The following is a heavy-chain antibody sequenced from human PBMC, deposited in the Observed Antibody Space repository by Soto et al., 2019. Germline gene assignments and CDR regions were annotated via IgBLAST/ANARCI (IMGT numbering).Heavy chain of an antibody. V-gene: IGHV1-69*02. D-gene: IGHD5-12*01. CDR1: GDTFSSHT. J-gene: IGHJ4*02. CDR2: IIPMLGIP. Sequence: QVQLVQSGAEVTKPGSSVKVSCKASGDTFSSHTITWVRQAPGHGLEWMGRIIPMLGIPNYAQTFQGRITISVDKPPNTAYVALGRLTADRTAGYYFGRLSIEFIGYDNVDYWGQGTLVTVA. CDR3: GRLSIEFIGYDNVDY.